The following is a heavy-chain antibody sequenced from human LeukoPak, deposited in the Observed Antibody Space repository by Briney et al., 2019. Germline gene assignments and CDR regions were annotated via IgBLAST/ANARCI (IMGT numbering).Heavy chain of an antibody. CDR1: DDSISSNSYY. Sequence: SETLSLTCTVSDDSISSNSYYWGWIRQPPGTGLEWIGSVYYSGSTYYNPSLKSRVTISVDTSKNQFSLKLSSVTAADTAVYYCARFPAYSNNWWGAFDIWGQGTMVTVSS. D-gene: IGHD6-13*01. V-gene: IGHV4-39*07. CDR2: VYYSGST. J-gene: IGHJ3*02. CDR3: ARFPAYSNNWWGAFDI.